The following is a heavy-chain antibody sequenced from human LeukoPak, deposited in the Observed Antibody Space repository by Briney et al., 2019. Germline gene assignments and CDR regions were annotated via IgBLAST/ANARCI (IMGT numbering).Heavy chain of an antibody. CDR3: ARDLKYYDSSGFDY. D-gene: IGHD3-22*01. Sequence: GGSLRLSCAASGFTFSSYSMNWVRQAPGKGLEWVSCISSRSSYIYYTDSVKGRFTISRDNAKNSLSLQMNSLRAEDTAVYYCARDLKYYDSSGFDYWDQGTLVTVSS. CDR1: GFTFSSYS. V-gene: IGHV3-21*01. CDR2: ISSRSSYI. J-gene: IGHJ4*02.